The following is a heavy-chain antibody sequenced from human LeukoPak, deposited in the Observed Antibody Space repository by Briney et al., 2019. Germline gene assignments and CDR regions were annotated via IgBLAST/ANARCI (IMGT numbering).Heavy chain of an antibody. V-gene: IGHV4-39*02. CDR2: IYYSGST. D-gene: IGHD6-13*01. CDR1: GGSISSSSYY. Sequence: SETLSLTCTVSGGSISSSSYYWGWIRQPPGKGLEWIGSIYYSGSTYYNPSLKSRVTISVDTSKNQFSLKLSSVTAADTAVYYCARDLAAAGPFDYWGQGTLVTVSS. CDR3: ARDLAAAGPFDY. J-gene: IGHJ4*02.